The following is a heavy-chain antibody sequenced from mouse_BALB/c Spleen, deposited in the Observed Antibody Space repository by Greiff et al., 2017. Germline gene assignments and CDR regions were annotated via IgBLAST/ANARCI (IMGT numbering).Heavy chain of an antibody. J-gene: IGHJ3*01. V-gene: IGHV14-4*02. D-gene: IGHD1-1*01. Sequence: VQLQQSGAELVRSGASVKLSCTASGFNIKDYYMHWVKQRPEQGLEWIGWIDPENGDTEYAPKFQGKATMTADTSSNTAYLQLSSLTSEDTAVYYCNAYYGSSYGFAYWGQGTLGTVSA. CDR1: GFNIKDYY. CDR2: IDPENGDT. CDR3: NAYYGSSYGFAY.